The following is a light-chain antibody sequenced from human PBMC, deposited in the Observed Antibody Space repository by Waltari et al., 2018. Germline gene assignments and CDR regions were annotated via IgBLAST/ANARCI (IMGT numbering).Light chain of an antibody. V-gene: IGLV2-11*01. Sequence: QSALTQPRSVSGSPGQSVAISCTGTSSDVGGYNYASWYQQHPGKAPKVMIYDVTKRPSGVPDRFSGSKSGNTASLTISGLQAEDEADYYCCSYAGSSTYVFGTGTKVTVL. CDR2: DVT. J-gene: IGLJ1*01. CDR1: SSDVGGYNY. CDR3: CSYAGSSTYV.